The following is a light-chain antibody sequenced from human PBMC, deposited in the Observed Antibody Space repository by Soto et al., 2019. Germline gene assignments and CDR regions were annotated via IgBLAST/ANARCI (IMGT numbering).Light chain of an antibody. CDR3: QTWDSSTAV. Sequence: SYELTQPPSVSVSPGQTASITCSGDKLGNKYACWYQQKPGQSPVLVIYQDKRRPSGIPERLSCSHSGNTATLTISGTQAMDEADYYCQTWDSSTAVFGGGTKVTVL. V-gene: IGLV3-1*01. J-gene: IGLJ2*01. CDR2: QDK. CDR1: KLGNKY.